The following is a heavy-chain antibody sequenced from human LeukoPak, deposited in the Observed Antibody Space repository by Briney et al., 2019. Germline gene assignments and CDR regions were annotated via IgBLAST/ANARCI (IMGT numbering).Heavy chain of an antibody. CDR2: IRKDGSEK. J-gene: IGHJ3*02. CDR1: GFTVSDSS. CDR3: ARHWEGVESDAFDI. D-gene: IGHD1-26*01. Sequence: PGGSLLLCCAASGFTVSDSSMNWVRPAPGKGLEWVANIRKDGSEKNYVGSVKGRFTISRNNAKNSLYLQMNSLRADDTALYYCARHWEGVESDAFDIWGQGTMVTVSS. V-gene: IGHV3-7*01.